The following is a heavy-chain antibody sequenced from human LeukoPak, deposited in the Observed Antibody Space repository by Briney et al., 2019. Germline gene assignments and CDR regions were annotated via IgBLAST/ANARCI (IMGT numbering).Heavy chain of an antibody. CDR1: GFTFSSYA. Sequence: GRSLRLSCAASGFTFSSYAMSWVHQAPGRGLEWVSAISGSGGNTYFADSVKGRFTISRDNSQNTLYLQMNSLRAEDTAVYYCAKDISTSGWLDYWGQGTLVTVSS. D-gene: IGHD6-19*01. CDR2: ISGSGGNT. V-gene: IGHV3-23*01. CDR3: AKDISTSGWLDY. J-gene: IGHJ4*02.